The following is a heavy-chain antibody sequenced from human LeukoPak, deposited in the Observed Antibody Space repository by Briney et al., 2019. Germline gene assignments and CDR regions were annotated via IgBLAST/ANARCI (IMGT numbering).Heavy chain of an antibody. CDR2: ISYDGSNK. Sequence: GGSLRLSCAASGFTFSSYGMHWVRQAPGKGLEWVAVISYDGSNKYYADSVKGQFTISRDNSKNTLYLQMNSLRAEDTAVYYCAKTKHGDYVLVYFDYWGQGTLVTVSS. CDR3: AKTKHGDYVLVYFDY. V-gene: IGHV3-30*18. CDR1: GFTFSSYG. D-gene: IGHD4-17*01. J-gene: IGHJ4*02.